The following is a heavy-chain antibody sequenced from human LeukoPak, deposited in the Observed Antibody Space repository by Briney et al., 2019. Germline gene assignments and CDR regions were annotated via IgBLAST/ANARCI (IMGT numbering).Heavy chain of an antibody. D-gene: IGHD3-16*01. CDR3: TRDGGEGDNSAFDI. CDR2: IRRRTNRYTT. J-gene: IGHJ3*02. V-gene: IGHV3-72*01. Sequence: GGSLRLSCAASGFTFSDYILDWVRQAPGKGLEWFGRIRRRTNRYTTEYAASVKDRFIISRDDSKNSLYLHMNSLKTEDSAVYHCTRDGGEGDNSAFDIWGQGTMVTVSS. CDR1: GFTFSDYI.